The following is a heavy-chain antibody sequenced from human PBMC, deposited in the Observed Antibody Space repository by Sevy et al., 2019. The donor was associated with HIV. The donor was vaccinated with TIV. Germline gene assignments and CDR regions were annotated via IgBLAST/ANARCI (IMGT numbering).Heavy chain of an antibody. CDR3: ARDGGRVTMVQGVISYYYALDV. CDR1: GFTFSSYR. J-gene: IGHJ6*02. D-gene: IGHD3-10*01. Sequence: GGSLRLSCAASGFTFSSYRMNWVRQAPGKGLEWVSSISGSSNYIYYADSVKGRFTISRDNAKNSLYLQMNSLRAEDTAVYYCARDGGRVTMVQGVISYYYALDVWGPRATVTVSS. CDR2: ISGSSNYI. V-gene: IGHV3-21*01.